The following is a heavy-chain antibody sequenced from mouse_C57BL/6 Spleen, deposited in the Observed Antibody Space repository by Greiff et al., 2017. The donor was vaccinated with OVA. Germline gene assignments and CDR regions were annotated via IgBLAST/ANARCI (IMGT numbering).Heavy chain of an antibody. Sequence: QVQLQQSGPELVKPGASVKLSCKASGYTFTSYDINWVKQRPGQGLEWIGWIYPRDGSTKYNEKFKGKATLTVDTSSSTAYMELHSLTSEDSAVYFCARYDGGYYWYFDVWGTGTTVTVSS. CDR3: ARYDGGYYWYFDV. CDR1: GYTFTSYD. V-gene: IGHV1-85*01. CDR2: IYPRDGST. J-gene: IGHJ1*03. D-gene: IGHD2-3*01.